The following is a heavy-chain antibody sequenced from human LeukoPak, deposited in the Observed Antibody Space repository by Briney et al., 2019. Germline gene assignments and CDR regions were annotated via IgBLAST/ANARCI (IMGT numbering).Heavy chain of an antibody. J-gene: IGHJ4*02. CDR2: ISSSSSYI. Sequence: GGSLRVSCAASGFTFSSYSMNWVRQARGKGLERVSSISSSSSYIYYAGSVKGRFTISRDNAKNSLYLQMNSLKTEDTAVYYCTTAKVGYSSSWVDYWGQGTLVTVSS. CDR3: TTAKVGYSSSWVDY. CDR1: GFTFSSYS. V-gene: IGHV3-21*03. D-gene: IGHD6-13*01.